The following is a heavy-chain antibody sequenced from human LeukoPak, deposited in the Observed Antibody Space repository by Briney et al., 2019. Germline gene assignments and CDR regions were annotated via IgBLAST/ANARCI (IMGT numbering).Heavy chain of an antibody. CDR2: ISSSGGST. V-gene: IGHV3-23*01. D-gene: IGHD6-19*01. J-gene: IGHJ1*01. CDR1: GFTFGSYA. CDR3: AKYSSGWYDEYFQH. Sequence: PGGSLRLSCAASGFTFGSYAMSWVRQAPGKGLEWVSAISSSGGSTYYADSVKGRFTISRDNSKNTLSLQMNSLRAEDTAVYYCAKYSSGWYDEYFQHWGQGTLVTVSS.